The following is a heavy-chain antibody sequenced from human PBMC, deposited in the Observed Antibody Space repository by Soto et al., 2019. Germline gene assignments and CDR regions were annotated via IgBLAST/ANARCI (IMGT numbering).Heavy chain of an antibody. D-gene: IGHD1-26*01. CDR3: AIGGSSRFGDVSFDY. Sequence: ASVKVSCKASGYTFTSYAMHWVRQAPGQRLEWMGWINAGNGNTKYSQKFQGRVTITRDKSTSTAYMELSSLRSEDTAVYYCAIGGSSRFGDVSFDYWGQGTLVTVSS. V-gene: IGHV1-3*01. J-gene: IGHJ4*02. CDR1: GYTFTSYA. CDR2: INAGNGNT.